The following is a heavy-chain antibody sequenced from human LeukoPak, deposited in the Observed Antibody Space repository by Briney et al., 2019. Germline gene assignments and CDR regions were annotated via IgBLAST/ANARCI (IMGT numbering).Heavy chain of an antibody. D-gene: IGHD3-10*01. CDR2: MNPNSGNT. V-gene: IGHV1-8*03. Sequence: ASVKVSCKASGYTFTSYDINWVRQATGQGLEWMGWMNPNSGNTGYAQKFQGRVTITRNTSISTAYMELSSLRSEDTAVYYCARMPYGSGSFNWFDPWGQGTLVTVSS. CDR1: GYTFTSYD. CDR3: ARMPYGSGSFNWFDP. J-gene: IGHJ5*02.